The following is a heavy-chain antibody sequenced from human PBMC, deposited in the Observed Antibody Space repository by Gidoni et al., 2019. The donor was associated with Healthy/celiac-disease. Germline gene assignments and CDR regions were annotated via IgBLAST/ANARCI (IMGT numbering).Heavy chain of an antibody. CDR3: ARGPYDLWSGYYDVFDY. CDR2: MSGSGGST. V-gene: IGHV3-23*01. Sequence: VQLFESGGGLVQPWGCLLLSLAASGFTFSSSAMSWVRQAPGKGMEWVSAMSGSGGSTYYADSVKGRFTSSRDNSKNTLYLQRNSLRAEDTAVDYCARGPYDLWSGYYDVFDYWGQGTLVTVSS. D-gene: IGHD3-3*01. J-gene: IGHJ4*02. CDR1: GFTFSSSA.